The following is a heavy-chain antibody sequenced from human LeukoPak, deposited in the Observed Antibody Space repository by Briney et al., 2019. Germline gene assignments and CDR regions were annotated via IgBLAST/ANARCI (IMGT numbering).Heavy chain of an antibody. CDR2: IYSGGTT. V-gene: IGHV3-53*01. J-gene: IGHJ4*02. Sequence: GGSLRLSCAASGFIISSNYVSWVRQAPGKGLEWVSVIYSGGTTYYADSVKGRFTMSRDNSKNTLYLQMNSLRAEDTAVYCCARGLSFCDYWGQGTLVTVSS. D-gene: IGHD3-3*01. CDR3: ARGLSFCDY. CDR1: GFIISSNY.